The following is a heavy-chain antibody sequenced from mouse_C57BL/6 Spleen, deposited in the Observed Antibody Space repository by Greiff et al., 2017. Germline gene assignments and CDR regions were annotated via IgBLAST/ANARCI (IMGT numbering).Heavy chain of an antibody. J-gene: IGHJ1*03. D-gene: IGHD1-1*01. CDR1: GYTFTSYW. CDR3: ALDYYGSSYVGWYFDV. V-gene: IGHV1-64*01. CDR2: IHPNSGST. Sequence: QVQLQQPGAELVKPGASVKLSCKASGYTFTSYWMHWVKQRPGQGLEWIGMIHPNSGSTNYNEKFKSKATLTVDKSSSTAYMQLSSLTSEDSAVYYCALDYYGSSYVGWYFDVWGTGTTVTVSS.